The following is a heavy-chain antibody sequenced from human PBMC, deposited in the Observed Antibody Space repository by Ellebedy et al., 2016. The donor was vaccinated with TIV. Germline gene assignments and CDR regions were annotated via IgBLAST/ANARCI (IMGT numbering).Heavy chain of an antibody. D-gene: IGHD5-24*01. CDR2: ISSSGTTI. V-gene: IGHV3-48*04. J-gene: IGHJ3*02. CDR1: GFTFRNNS. CDR3: ANGAYYI. Sequence: GESLKISCAASGFTFRNNSMNWVRQAPGKGLEWISYISSSGTTIYYADSVKGRFTISRDNAKISLYLQMNSLTAEDTAVYYCANGAYYIWGQGTMVTVS.